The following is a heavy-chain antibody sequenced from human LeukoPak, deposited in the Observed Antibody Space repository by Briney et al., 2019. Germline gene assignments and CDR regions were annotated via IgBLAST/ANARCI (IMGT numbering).Heavy chain of an antibody. D-gene: IGHD4-23*01. Sequence: GGSLRLSCAASGFTFSTYGMHWVRQAPGKGLEWVALIWYDRSNKYYADSVKGRFTISRDNSKNTLYLQMNSLRAEDTAVYYCARDLGKEKYFDYWGQGTLVTVSS. CDR2: IWYDRSNK. J-gene: IGHJ4*02. CDR3: ARDLGKEKYFDY. CDR1: GFTFSTYG. V-gene: IGHV3-33*01.